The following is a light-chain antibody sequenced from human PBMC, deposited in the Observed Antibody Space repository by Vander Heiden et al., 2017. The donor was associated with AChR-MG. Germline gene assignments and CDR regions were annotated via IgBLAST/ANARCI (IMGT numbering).Light chain of an antibody. Sequence: EIVMTQSPATLSVSPGERATLSCRASQSVSGNLAWFQQKPGQPPRLLIHSASTRATGIPARFSGSGSGTEFTLTISSLQSEDVAVYFCHQYNLWPQTFGQGTKLEIK. CDR1: QSVSGN. CDR3: HQYNLWPQT. V-gene: IGKV3-15*01. J-gene: IGKJ2*01. CDR2: SAS.